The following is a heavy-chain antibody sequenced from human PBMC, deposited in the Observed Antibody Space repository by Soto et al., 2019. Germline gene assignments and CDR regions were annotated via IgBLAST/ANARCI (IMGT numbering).Heavy chain of an antibody. Sequence: PSETLSLTCNVSGGSINSYYWIWIRQPAGKGLEWIGRISSGGSAIHNPSLKSRVTISVDTSKNQFSLRLTSVTAADTAVYFCARDAYPNWFDFWGQGTLVTVSS. J-gene: IGHJ5*01. CDR1: GGSINSYY. V-gene: IGHV4-4*07. CDR2: ISSGGSA. D-gene: IGHD2-8*01. CDR3: ARDAYPNWFDF.